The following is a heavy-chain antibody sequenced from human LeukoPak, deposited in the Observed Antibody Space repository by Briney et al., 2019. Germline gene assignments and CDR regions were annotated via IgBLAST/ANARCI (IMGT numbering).Heavy chain of an antibody. V-gene: IGHV1-18*01. Sequence: ASVKVSCKASGYTFTSYGISWVRQAPGQGLEWMGWVSAYNGNTNYAQKLQGRVTMTTDTSTSTAYMELRSLRSDDTAVYYCARDGYCSGGSCYWFDPWGQGTLVTVSS. CDR3: ARDGYCSGGSCYWFDP. CDR1: GYTFTSYG. J-gene: IGHJ5*02. D-gene: IGHD2-15*01. CDR2: VSAYNGNT.